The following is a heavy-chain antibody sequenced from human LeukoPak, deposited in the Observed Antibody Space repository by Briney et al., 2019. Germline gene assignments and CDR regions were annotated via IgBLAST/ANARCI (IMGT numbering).Heavy chain of an antibody. D-gene: IGHD6-25*01. CDR1: GLTFSSYT. Sequence: GGSLRLSCAAPGLTFSSYTMNWVRQPPGKGLGWDSNIGTSTTTIYYADSVKGRFTISRDNAKNSLYLQMNSLRADDTAVYYCARFAAGGSYYYYMDVWGKGTTVTVSS. J-gene: IGHJ6*03. CDR3: ARFAAGGSYYYYMDV. V-gene: IGHV3-48*01. CDR2: IGTSTTTI.